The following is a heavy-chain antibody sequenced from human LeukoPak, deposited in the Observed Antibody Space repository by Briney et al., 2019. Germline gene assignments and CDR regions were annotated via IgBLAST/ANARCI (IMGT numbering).Heavy chain of an antibody. J-gene: IGHJ4*02. D-gene: IGHD3-22*01. CDR2: INPNNGDT. CDR3: ARGNYYDNNGYSPELRY. Sequence: ASVKVSCKASGFTFTGYYIHWVRQAPGQGLEWMGWINPNNGDTNYAQKFQGRVTMTRDTSISTAYMELSRLRSDDTAVYYCARGNYYDNNGYSPELRYWGQGTLVTVSS. V-gene: IGHV1-2*02. CDR1: GFTFTGYY.